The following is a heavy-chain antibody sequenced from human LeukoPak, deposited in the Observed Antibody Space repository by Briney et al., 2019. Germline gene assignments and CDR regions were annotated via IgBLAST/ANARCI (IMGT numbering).Heavy chain of an antibody. D-gene: IGHD3-10*01. V-gene: IGHV4-61*02. J-gene: IGHJ3*02. CDR3: ARVHPGDDAFDI. Sequence: SETLSLTCTVSGGSISSSSYYWGWIRQPAVKGLEWIGRIYTSGSTNYNPSLKSRVTMSVDTSKNQFSLKLSSVTAADTAVYYCARVHPGDDAFDIWGQGTMVTVSS. CDR2: IYTSGST. CDR1: GGSISSSSYY.